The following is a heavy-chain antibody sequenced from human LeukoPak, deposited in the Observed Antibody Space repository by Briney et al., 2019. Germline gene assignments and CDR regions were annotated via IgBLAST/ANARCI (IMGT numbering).Heavy chain of an antibody. V-gene: IGHV1-2*02. CDR2: INPNSGGT. D-gene: IGHD6-13*01. CDR1: GYTFTGYY. Sequence: ASVKVSCKASGYTFTGYYMHWVRQAPGQGLEWMGWINPNSGGTNYAQKFQGRVTMTRDTSISTAYMELSRLRSDDTAVYYRARNKWYSSSWHRFDYWGQGTLVTVSS. J-gene: IGHJ4*02. CDR3: ARNKWYSSSWHRFDY.